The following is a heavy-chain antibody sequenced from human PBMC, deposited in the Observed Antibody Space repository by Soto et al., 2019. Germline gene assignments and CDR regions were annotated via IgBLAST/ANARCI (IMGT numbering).Heavy chain of an antibody. CDR3: VRQVTYDILAPPCLLDS. J-gene: IGHJ4*02. V-gene: IGHV4-39*01. D-gene: IGHD3-9*01. CDR1: GTSLSTTINY. Sequence: SETLSLTCTASGTSLSTTINYWGWIRQSPGKGLEWIGSIYYTRTTYYNLSLQSRVSIYVDTSRNQYSLNLRSMTAADTAIYYCVRQVTYDILAPPCLLDSWGQGTLVTVSS. CDR2: IYYTRTT.